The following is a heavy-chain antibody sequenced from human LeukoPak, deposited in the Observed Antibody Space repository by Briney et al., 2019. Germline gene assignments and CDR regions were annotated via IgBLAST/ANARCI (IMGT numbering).Heavy chain of an antibody. D-gene: IGHD3-16*02. V-gene: IGHV3-30*02. Sequence: GGSLRLSCAASGFTFSNFGMHWVRQAPGKGLEWVTFIPYDGSNKYYADSVKGRFTISRDNAQNSLYLQMNSLRVEDTAVYYCAREHYVWGSYLILYYYMDVWGKGTTVTVSS. J-gene: IGHJ6*03. CDR1: GFTFSNFG. CDR3: AREHYVWGSYLILYYYMDV. CDR2: IPYDGSNK.